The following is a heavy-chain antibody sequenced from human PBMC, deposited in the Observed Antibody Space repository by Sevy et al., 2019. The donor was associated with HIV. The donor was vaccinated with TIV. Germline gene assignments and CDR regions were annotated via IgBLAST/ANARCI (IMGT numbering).Heavy chain of an antibody. CDR1: GFTFSSYG. V-gene: IGHV3-30*18. J-gene: IGHJ3*02. CDR3: AKEGRGAVAGREAAFDI. D-gene: IGHD6-19*01. Sequence: GGSLRLSCAASGFTFSSYGMHWVRQARGKGLEWVAVISYDGSNKYYADSVKGRFTISRDNSKNTLYLQMNSLRAEDTAVYYCAKEGRGAVAGREAAFDIWGQGTMVTVSS. CDR2: ISYDGSNK.